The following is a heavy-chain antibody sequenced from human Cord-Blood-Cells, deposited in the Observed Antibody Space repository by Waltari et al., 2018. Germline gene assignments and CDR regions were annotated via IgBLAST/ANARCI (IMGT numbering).Heavy chain of an antibody. D-gene: IGHD1-26*01. CDR1: GYSISIGDH. CDR2: IYHSGST. Sequence: QVQLQESGPGLVKPSETLSLTCAVSGYSISIGDHWGWIRQPPGKGLEWSGSIYHSGSTSYNPSLKSRVTISVDTSKNQFSLKLSSVTAADTAVYYCARGATLIVGATDYWGQGTLVTVSS. J-gene: IGHJ4*02. V-gene: IGHV4-38-2*01. CDR3: ARGATLIVGATDY.